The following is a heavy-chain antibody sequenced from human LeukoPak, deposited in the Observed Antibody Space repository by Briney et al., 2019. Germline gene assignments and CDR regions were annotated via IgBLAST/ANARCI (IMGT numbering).Heavy chain of an antibody. CDR2: IHYNGGT. CDR3: ARGRVPGY. Sequence: SETLSLTCTVSGGSISSYYWSWNRQPPGKGLEWIGSIHYNGGTDYNPSLKTRVTISLDTSRSQFSLKLGSVTAADTAVYYCARGRVPGYWGQGALVTVSS. D-gene: IGHD3-9*01. J-gene: IGHJ4*02. CDR1: GGSISSYY. V-gene: IGHV4-59*01.